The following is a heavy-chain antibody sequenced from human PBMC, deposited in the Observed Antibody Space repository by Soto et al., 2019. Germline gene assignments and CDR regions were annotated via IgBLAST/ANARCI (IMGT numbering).Heavy chain of an antibody. J-gene: IGHJ4*02. CDR3: AREDGDYYGSGSRPFRY. V-gene: IGHV3-21*01. CDR2: ISSSSSYI. Sequence: GKGLEWVSSISSSSSYIYYADSVKGRFTISRDNAKNSLYLQMNSLRAEDTAVYYCAREDGDYYGSGSRPFRYWGQGSLVTVSS. D-gene: IGHD3-10*01.